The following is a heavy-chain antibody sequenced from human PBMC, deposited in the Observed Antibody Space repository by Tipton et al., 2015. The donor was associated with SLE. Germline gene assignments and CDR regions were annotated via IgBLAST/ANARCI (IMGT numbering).Heavy chain of an antibody. D-gene: IGHD3-3*01. J-gene: IGHJ4*02. CDR3: ARDPECQYDFWSGCAYYFDY. CDR1: GFTFSSYA. V-gene: IGHV3-30-3*01. CDR2: ISYDGSNK. Sequence: SLRLSCAASGFTFSSYAMHWVCQAPGKGLEWVAVISYDGSNKYYADSVKGRFTISRDNSKNTLYLQMNSLRAEDTAVYYCARDPECQYDFWSGCAYYFDYWGQGTLVTVSS.